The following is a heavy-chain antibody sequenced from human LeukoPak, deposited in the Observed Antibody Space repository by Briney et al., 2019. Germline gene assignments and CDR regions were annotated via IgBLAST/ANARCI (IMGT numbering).Heavy chain of an antibody. V-gene: IGHV4-34*01. CDR3: ARNEVSYDFWSGYLPYYFDY. J-gene: IGHJ4*02. Sequence: SETLSLTCAVYGGSFSGYYWSWIRQPPGKGLEWIGEINHGGSTNYNASLKSRVTISVDTSKSQFSLKLSSVTAADTAVYYCARNEVSYDFWSGYLPYYFDYWGQGTLVTVSS. D-gene: IGHD3-3*01. CDR2: INHGGST. CDR1: GGSFSGYY.